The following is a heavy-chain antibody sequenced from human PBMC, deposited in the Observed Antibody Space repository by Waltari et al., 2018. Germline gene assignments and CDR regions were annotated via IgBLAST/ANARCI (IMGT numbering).Heavy chain of an antibody. J-gene: IGHJ6*02. V-gene: IGHV4-34*01. CDR2: INHSGST. CDR1: GGSFSGYY. D-gene: IGHD4-17*01. CDR3: ARGDDYGDYDDYYYYGMDV. Sequence: QVQLQQWGAGLLKPSETLSLTCAVYGGSFSGYYWSWIRQPPGKGLEWIGEINHSGSTNYNPSLKSRVTISVDTSTSTAYMELRSLRSDDTAVYYCARGDDYGDYDDYYYYGMDVWGQGTTVTVSS.